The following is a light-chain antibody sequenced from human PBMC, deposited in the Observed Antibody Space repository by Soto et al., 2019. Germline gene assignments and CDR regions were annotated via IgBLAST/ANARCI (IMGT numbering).Light chain of an antibody. Sequence: EIVLTQSPGTLSLSPGERATLSCRASQSVSSSYLAWYQQKPGQAPRLLIYGASSRATGIPDRFSGSGSGTAFTLTIIRLEPEDFAVYYCQQYGSSYTFGQGTKLEIK. CDR1: QSVSSSY. V-gene: IGKV3-20*01. CDR2: GAS. CDR3: QQYGSSYT. J-gene: IGKJ2*01.